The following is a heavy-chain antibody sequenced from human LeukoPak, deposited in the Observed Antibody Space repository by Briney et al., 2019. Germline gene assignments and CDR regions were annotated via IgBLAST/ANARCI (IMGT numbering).Heavy chain of an antibody. CDR2: INHSGST. J-gene: IGHJ4*02. Sequence: SETLSLTCAVYGGSFSGYYWSWIRQPPGKGLEWIGEINHSGSTNYNPSLKSRVTISVDTSKNQFSLKLSSVTAADTAVYYCARARRLPIVVVTAIYFDYWGQGTLVTVSS. CDR3: ARARRLPIVVVTAIYFDY. V-gene: IGHV4-34*01. CDR1: GGSFSGYY. D-gene: IGHD2-21*02.